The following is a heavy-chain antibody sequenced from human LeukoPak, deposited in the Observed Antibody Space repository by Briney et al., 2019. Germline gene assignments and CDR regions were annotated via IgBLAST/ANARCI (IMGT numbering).Heavy chain of an antibody. CDR1: GFTFSSYD. J-gene: IGHJ4*02. CDR3: AREGRYYDILTGYYDHRYFDY. Sequence: PGGSLRLSCAASGFTFSSYDMHWVRQATGKGLEWVSAIGTAGDTYYPGSVKGRFTISRENAKNSLYLQMNSLRAGDTAVYYCAREGRYYDILTGYYDHRYFDYWGQGTLVTVSS. D-gene: IGHD3-9*01. CDR2: IGTAGDT. V-gene: IGHV3-13*01.